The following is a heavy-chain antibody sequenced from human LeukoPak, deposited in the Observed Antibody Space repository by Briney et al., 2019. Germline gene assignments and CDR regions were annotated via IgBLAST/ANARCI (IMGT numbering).Heavy chain of an antibody. CDR3: ARQSVYDSSGYFGY. D-gene: IGHD3-22*01. Sequence: SETLSLTYTVSGGSISSYYWSWIRQPPGKGLEWIGYIYYSGSTDYNPSLKSRVTISVDTSKNQFSLKLSSVTAADTAVYYCARQSVYDSSGYFGYWGQGTLVTVSS. CDR2: IYYSGST. J-gene: IGHJ4*02. V-gene: IGHV4-59*08. CDR1: GGSISSYY.